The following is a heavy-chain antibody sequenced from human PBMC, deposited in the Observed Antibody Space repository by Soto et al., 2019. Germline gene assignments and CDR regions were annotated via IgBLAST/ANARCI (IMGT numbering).Heavy chain of an antibody. CDR3: ARSQGSSTSLEMYYYYYYGMDV. V-gene: IGHV1-69*01. CDR1: GGTFSSYA. J-gene: IGHJ6*02. CDR2: IIPISDTT. D-gene: IGHD2-2*01. Sequence: QVQLVQSGAEVKKPGSSVKVSCKASGGTFSSYAISWVRQAPGQGLEWMGGIIPISDTTNYAQKFQGRVTITADESTSTAYMELSSLRSAYTAVYYCARSQGSSTSLEMYYYYYYGMDVWGQRTTVTVSS.